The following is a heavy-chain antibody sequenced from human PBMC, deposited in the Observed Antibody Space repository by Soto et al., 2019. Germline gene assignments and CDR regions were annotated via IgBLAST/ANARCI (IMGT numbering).Heavy chain of an antibody. Sequence: SVKVSGKASGGTFSSYAISWVRQAPGQGLEWMGGIIPILATANYAQKFQGRVTITADKSTSTAYMELSSLRSEDTAVYYCARSYYDSSGLLTGIYFDYWGQGPLVTVSS. D-gene: IGHD3-22*01. J-gene: IGHJ4*02. V-gene: IGHV1-69*06. CDR2: IIPILATA. CDR3: ARSYYDSSGLLTGIYFDY. CDR1: GGTFSSYA.